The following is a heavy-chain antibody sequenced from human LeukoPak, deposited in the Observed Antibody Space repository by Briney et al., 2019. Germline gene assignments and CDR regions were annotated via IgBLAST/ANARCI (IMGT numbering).Heavy chain of an antibody. CDR1: GGSFSGYY. D-gene: IGHD3-9*01. V-gene: IGHV4-34*01. CDR3: ARGHDILTGYYEGTFDY. J-gene: IGHJ4*02. CDR2: INHSGST. Sequence: SETLSLTCAVYGGSFSGYYWSWIRQPPGKGLEWIGEINHSGSTNYNPSLKSRVTISVDTSKNQFSLKLSSVTAADTAVYYCARGHDILTGYYEGTFDYWGQGTLVTVSS.